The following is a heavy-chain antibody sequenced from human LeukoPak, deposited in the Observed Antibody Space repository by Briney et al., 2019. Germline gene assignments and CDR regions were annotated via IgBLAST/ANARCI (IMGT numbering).Heavy chain of an antibody. CDR1: GYTFTSYY. Sequence: ASVKVSCKASGYTFTSYYLHWVRQAPGQGLEWMGIINPSGGSPTYAQKIQGRVTMTRDTSTSAVYTELSSLTSEDTAIYYCARDLYERDSSGHYGGGFDYWGQGTLVAASS. CDR3: ARDLYERDSSGHYGGGFDY. CDR2: INPSGGSP. V-gene: IGHV1-46*01. J-gene: IGHJ4*02. D-gene: IGHD3-22*01.